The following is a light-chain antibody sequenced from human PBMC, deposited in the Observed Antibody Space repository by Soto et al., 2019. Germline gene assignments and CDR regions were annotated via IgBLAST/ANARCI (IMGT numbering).Light chain of an antibody. CDR3: EQYGTSLDWEQWT. CDR1: QSVSSSN. CDR2: GAS. Sequence: EIVLTQSPGTLSLSPGERATLSCRASQSVSSSNLAWYQQIPGQAPRLLLYGASNRATGIPDRFSGSGSGTDFTVTISRLEPEDFAVYYCEQYGTSLDWEQWTFGQGTKVEI. V-gene: IGKV3-20*01. J-gene: IGKJ1*01.